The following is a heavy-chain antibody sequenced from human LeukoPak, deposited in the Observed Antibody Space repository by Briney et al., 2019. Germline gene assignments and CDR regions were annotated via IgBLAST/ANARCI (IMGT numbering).Heavy chain of an antibody. CDR3: AKDLMRDRWFGES. CDR2: IRYDGNDK. CDR1: GFTFSYYG. J-gene: IGHJ5*02. D-gene: IGHD3-10*01. Sequence: PGGSLRLSCAASGFTFSYYGMHWVRQAPGKGLEWVAFIRYDGNDKFYSESVKGRFTISRDTSRNTLYLQKNSLRLDDTAVYYCAKDLMRDRWFGESWGQGTLVTVSS. V-gene: IGHV3-30*02.